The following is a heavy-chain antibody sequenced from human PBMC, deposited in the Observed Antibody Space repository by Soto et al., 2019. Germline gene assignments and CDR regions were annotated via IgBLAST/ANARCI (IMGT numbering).Heavy chain of an antibody. V-gene: IGHV3-23*01. J-gene: IGHJ4*02. D-gene: IGHD2-2*01. CDR1: GFTFSTYA. CDR2: ISDDGGGT. CDR3: AKDAGGGPYSTAWYEFDN. Sequence: EVQLLESGGTLIQPGGSLRLSCTASGFTFSTYAMSWVRQAPGKGPEWVSVISDDGGGTYYADSVKGRFIISRDNSKNTLYRQMNSRGAEDTAVYYCAKDAGGGPYSTAWYEFDNWGQGTLVTVSS.